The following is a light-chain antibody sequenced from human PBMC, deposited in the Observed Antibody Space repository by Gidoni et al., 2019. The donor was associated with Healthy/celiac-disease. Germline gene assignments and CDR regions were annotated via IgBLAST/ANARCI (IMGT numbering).Light chain of an antibody. CDR1: QSVLYSSNNKNY. Sequence: RATINCKSSQSVLYSSNNKNYLAWYQQKQGHPPKLLIYWAPTRESRVPDRFSGSGSGTYLTLTISSRQAEDVAVYCYQHYYSTPQTFGQGTKVEIK. J-gene: IGKJ1*01. CDR3: QHYYSTPQT. V-gene: IGKV4-1*01. CDR2: WAP.